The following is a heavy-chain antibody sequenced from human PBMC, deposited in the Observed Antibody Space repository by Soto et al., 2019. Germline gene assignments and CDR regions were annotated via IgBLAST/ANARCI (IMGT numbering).Heavy chain of an antibody. D-gene: IGHD3-16*01. CDR2: VSYDRSIK. Sequence: GGSLRLSCVASGFSFSTSGMHWVRQAPGKGLEWVAVVSYDRSIKFYADSVKGRFTISSDDSKNTLYLQMDSLRVEDSAVYYCVKGEKNSYRSMFEYWGHGTRVNVSS. CDR1: GFSFSTSG. CDR3: VKGEKNSYRSMFEY. J-gene: IGHJ4*01. V-gene: IGHV3-30*03.